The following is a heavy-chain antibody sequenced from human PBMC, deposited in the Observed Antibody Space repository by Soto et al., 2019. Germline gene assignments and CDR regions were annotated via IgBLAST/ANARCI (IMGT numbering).Heavy chain of an antibody. V-gene: IGHV3-30*18. J-gene: IGHJ6*02. Sequence: GSLRLSCAASGFTFSSYGMHWVRQAPGKGLEWVAVISYDGSNKYYADSVKGRFTISRDNSKNTLYLQMNSLRAEDTAVYYCAKDRGSGSGGDYYYGMDVWGQGTTVTVSS. D-gene: IGHD1-26*01. CDR1: GFTFSSYG. CDR3: AKDRGSGSGGDYYYGMDV. CDR2: ISYDGSNK.